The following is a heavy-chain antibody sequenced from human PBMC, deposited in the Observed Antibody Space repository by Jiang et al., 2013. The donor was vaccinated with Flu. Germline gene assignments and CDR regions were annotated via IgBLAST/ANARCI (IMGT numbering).Heavy chain of an antibody. Sequence: EWMGIINPSGGSTSYAQKFQGRVTMTRDTSTSTVYMELSSLRSEDTAVYYCARGDYDRLGDYWGQGTLVTVSS. V-gene: IGHV1-46*01. CDR3: ARGDYDRLGDY. CDR2: INPSGGST. D-gene: IGHD3-22*01. J-gene: IGHJ4*02.